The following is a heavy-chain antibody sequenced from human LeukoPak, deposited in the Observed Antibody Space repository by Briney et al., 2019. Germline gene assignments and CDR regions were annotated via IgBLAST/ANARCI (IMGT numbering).Heavy chain of an antibody. Sequence: GGSLRLSCAASGFNIGSYWMNWVRQGPGKGLVWVARISSDGKSISYADSVKGRFTISRDNSKNTLYLQMDSLRAEDTAVYYYASASSESYYWALDYWGQGTLVTVSS. CDR1: GFNIGSYW. CDR3: ASASSESYYWALDY. D-gene: IGHD3-10*01. CDR2: ISSDGKSI. V-gene: IGHV3-74*01. J-gene: IGHJ4*02.